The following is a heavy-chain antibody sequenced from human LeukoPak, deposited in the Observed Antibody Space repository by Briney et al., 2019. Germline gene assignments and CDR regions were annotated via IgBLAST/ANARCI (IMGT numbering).Heavy chain of an antibody. CDR2: ISGSGGST. CDR3: AKGTMIVVEAFDY. CDR1: GFTFSSYG. Sequence: GGSLRLSCAASGFTFSSYGMSWVRQAPGKGLEWVSAISGSGGSTYYADSVKGRFTISRDNSKNTLYLQMNSLRAEDTAVYYCAKGTMIVVEAFDYWGQGTLVTVSS. D-gene: IGHD3-22*01. V-gene: IGHV3-23*01. J-gene: IGHJ4*02.